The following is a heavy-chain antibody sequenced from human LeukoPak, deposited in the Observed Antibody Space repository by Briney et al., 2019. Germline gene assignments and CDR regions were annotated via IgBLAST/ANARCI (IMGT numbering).Heavy chain of an antibody. CDR3: AKALSRYCSSTSCYWGADY. CDR2: ISWDGGST. V-gene: IGHV3-43*01. J-gene: IGHJ4*02. D-gene: IGHD2-2*01. Sequence: GGSLRLSCAASGFTFDDYTMHWVRQAPGKGLEWVSLISWDGGSTYYADSVKGRFTISRDNAKNSLYLQMNSLRAEDTALYYCAKALSRYCSSTSCYWGADYWGQGTLVTVSS. CDR1: GFTFDDYT.